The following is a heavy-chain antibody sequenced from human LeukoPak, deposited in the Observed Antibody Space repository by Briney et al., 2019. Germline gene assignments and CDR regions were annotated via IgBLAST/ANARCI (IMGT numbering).Heavy chain of an antibody. CDR3: ARDLKRGYSSGRYSWGTGSSNDY. Sequence: SVKVSCKASRGTFSSYAISWVRQAPGQGLEWMGGIIPIFGTANYAQKLQGRVTMTTDTSTSTAYMELRSLRSDDTAVYYCARDLKRGYSSGRYSWGTGSSNDYWGQGTLVTVSS. V-gene: IGHV1-69*05. CDR2: IIPIFGTA. CDR1: RGTFSSYA. J-gene: IGHJ4*02. D-gene: IGHD6-19*01.